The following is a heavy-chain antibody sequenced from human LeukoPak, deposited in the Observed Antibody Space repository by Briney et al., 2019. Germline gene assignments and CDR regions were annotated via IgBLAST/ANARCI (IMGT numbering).Heavy chain of an antibody. CDR1: GYTFTSYG. CDR3: ARGEHIVVVTATQSGTTFDY. Sequence: ASVTVSCKASGYTFTSYGISWVRQAPGQGLEWMGWISAYNGNTNYAQKLQGRVTMTTDTSTSTAYMELRSLRSDDTAVYYCARGEHIVVVTATQSGTTFDYWGQGTLVTVSS. CDR2: ISAYNGNT. J-gene: IGHJ4*02. V-gene: IGHV1-18*01. D-gene: IGHD2-21*02.